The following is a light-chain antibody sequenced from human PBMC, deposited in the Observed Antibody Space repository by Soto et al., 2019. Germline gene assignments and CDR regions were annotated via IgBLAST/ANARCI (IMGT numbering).Light chain of an antibody. CDR2: DAS. J-gene: IGKJ5*01. V-gene: IGKV3-15*01. CDR1: QSIRSH. Sequence: EIVMTQYPSTLSVSPGERSTLSFMASQSIRSHLAWYQQKPGQAPRLLIYDASTRATGIPARFSGSGSGTEFTLTISSLQSEDFAVYYCQKYNNWPFTFGQGTRLEIK. CDR3: QKYNNWPFT.